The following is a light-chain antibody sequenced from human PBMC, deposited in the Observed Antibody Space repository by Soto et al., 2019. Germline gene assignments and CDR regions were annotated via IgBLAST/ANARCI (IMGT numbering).Light chain of an antibody. CDR2: KAS. V-gene: IGKV1-5*03. CDR1: QSISSW. CDR3: QQYNSYWT. Sequence: DSQMTESPSSLSASVGGRVTIACRASQSISSWLAWYQQKPGKAPNLLIYKASSLEGGVPSRFSGSGSGTEFTLTISSLQPDDFATYYCQQYNSYWTFGQGTKVDIK. J-gene: IGKJ1*01.